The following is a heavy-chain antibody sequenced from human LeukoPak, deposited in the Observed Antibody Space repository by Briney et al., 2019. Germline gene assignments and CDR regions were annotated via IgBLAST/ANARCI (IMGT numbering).Heavy chain of an antibody. CDR2: INPNSGGT. J-gene: IGHJ3*02. D-gene: IGHD3-10*01. CDR1: GYTFTGYY. V-gene: IGHV1-2*02. CDR3: ARDLIWFGESHDAFDI. Sequence: ASVKVSCKASGYTFTGYYMHWVRQAPGQGLEWMGWINPNSGGTNYAQKFQGRVTMTRDTSISTAYMELSRLRSDDTAVYYCARDLIWFGESHDAFDIWGQGTMVTVSS.